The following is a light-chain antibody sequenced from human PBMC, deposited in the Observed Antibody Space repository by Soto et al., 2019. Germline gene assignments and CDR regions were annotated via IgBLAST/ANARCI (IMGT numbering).Light chain of an antibody. CDR3: CSYAGSSSVV. J-gene: IGLJ2*01. V-gene: IGLV2-8*01. CDR1: KSDIGVYDF. CDR2: EVV. Sequence: QSALTQPPSASGSPGQSVTISCTGTKSDIGVYDFVSWYQHHPGKAPRLIIYEVVQRPSGVPDRFSGSKSGNTASLTISGLQAEDEADYYCCSYAGSSSVVFGGGTKLTVL.